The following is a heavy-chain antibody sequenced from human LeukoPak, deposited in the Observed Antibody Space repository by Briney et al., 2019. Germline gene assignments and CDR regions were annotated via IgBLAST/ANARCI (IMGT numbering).Heavy chain of an antibody. V-gene: IGHV5-51*01. CDR1: GYSFGSFW. Sequence: GASLKISCKGSGYSFGSFWIGWVRQMPGKGLEWMGIIYPGGSDTRYSPSFQGQVTISADKSINTAYLQWSSLKASDTAMYFCARGAYSFCGSTSCYSGIFDYWGQGTLVTVSS. CDR3: ARGAYSFCGSTSCYSGIFDY. D-gene: IGHD2-2*01. CDR2: IYPGGSDT. J-gene: IGHJ4*02.